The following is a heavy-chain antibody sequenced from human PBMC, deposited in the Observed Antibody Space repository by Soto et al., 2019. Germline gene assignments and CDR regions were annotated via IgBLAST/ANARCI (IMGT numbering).Heavy chain of an antibody. CDR2: ISRGSSTK. J-gene: IGHJ6*02. Sequence: VQLVESGGGVVQPGRSLRLSCAASGFTFSSYAMHWVRQAPGKGLEWVSYISRGSSTKYYADSVKGRFTISRDNAKNSLYVQMNSLREEDTAVYYCARDSGRGYGMDVWGQGTTVTVSS. CDR1: GFTFSSYA. CDR3: ARDSGRGYGMDV. D-gene: IGHD1-1*01. V-gene: IGHV3-48*02.